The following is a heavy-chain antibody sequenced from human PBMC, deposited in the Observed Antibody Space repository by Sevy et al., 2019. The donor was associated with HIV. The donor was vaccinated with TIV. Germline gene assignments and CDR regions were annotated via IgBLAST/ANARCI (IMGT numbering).Heavy chain of an antibody. V-gene: IGHV4-59*08. CDR3: AGENAWGRGYS. D-gene: IGHD1-26*01. J-gene: IGHJ4*02. CDR1: GGSITSLY. CDR2: IYYNSHI. Sequence: SETLSLTCTVSGGSITSLYWNWIRQPPGKGLEWIANIYYNSHINYNPAFKSRVTLSLDTSKNQFSLRRSIVTAAGTAMYYCAGENAWGRGYSWGQGTLVTV.